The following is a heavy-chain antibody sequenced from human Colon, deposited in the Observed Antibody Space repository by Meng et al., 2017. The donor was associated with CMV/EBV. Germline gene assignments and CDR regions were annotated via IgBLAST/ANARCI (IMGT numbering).Heavy chain of an antibody. CDR1: GIAFTTYS. V-gene: IGHV3-21*04. CDR3: AKNGAWFRVDS. D-gene: IGHD3-10*01. CDR2: ISVTQNYM. Sequence: GGSLRLSCTVSGIAFTTYSWNWVRQTPGKGLEWVALISVTQNYMYYADSMKGRISISRDNSTNTLYLEMNSLRADDTALYFCAKNGAWFRVDSWGQGTPVTVSS. J-gene: IGHJ4*02.